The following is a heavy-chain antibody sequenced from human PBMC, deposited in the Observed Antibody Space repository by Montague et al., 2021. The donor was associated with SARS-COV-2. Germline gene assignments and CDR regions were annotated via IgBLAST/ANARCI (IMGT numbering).Heavy chain of an antibody. CDR1: GFTVRSNY. CDR2: IYSGDST. Sequence: SLRLSCAASGFTVRSNYMSWVRQAPGKGLEWVSVIYSGDSTYYADSVKGRFTISRDNSKNTLYLQMNSLRAEDTAVYYCAARAPDYYDMDVWGQGTTVTVSS. CDR3: AARAPDYYDMDV. J-gene: IGHJ6*02. V-gene: IGHV3-66*01.